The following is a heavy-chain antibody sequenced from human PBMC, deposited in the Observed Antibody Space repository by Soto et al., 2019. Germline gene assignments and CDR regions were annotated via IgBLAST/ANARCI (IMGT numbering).Heavy chain of an antibody. Sequence: QVQLVQSGAEVKKPGSSVKVSCKASGGTFSSYAISWVRQAPGQGLEWMGGIIPIFGTANYAQKFQGRVTITADESTSTAYMELSSLRSEDTAVYYCARDIVGATYYYYYGMDVWGQGTTVTLSS. CDR3: ARDIVGATYYYYYGMDV. J-gene: IGHJ6*02. CDR1: GGTFSSYA. D-gene: IGHD1-26*01. V-gene: IGHV1-69*01. CDR2: IIPIFGTA.